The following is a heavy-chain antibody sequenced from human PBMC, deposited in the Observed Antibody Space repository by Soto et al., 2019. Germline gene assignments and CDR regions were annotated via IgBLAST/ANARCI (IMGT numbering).Heavy chain of an antibody. D-gene: IGHD1-26*01. CDR2: IYWNEDT. V-gene: IGHV2-5*01. Sequence: QITMKESGPTLVKPTQTLTLTCSFSGFSLSTTGVGVGWVRQPPGKALEWLGIIYWNEDTHYSPSLKSSLTITKDTSKNQVVLTVTNMEHVDTATYFCAHIRVVGATRSSYYYAMDVWGQGTAVTVSS. CDR3: AHIRVVGATRSSYYYAMDV. CDR1: GFSLSTTGVG. J-gene: IGHJ6*02.